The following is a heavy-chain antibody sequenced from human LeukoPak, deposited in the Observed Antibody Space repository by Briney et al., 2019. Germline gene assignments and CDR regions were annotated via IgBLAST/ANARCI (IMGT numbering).Heavy chain of an antibody. CDR2: IYPGDSDT. V-gene: IGHV5-51*01. Sequence: GESLKISCKGSGYSFTSYWIGWVRQMPGKGLEWMGIIYPGDSDTRYSPSFQGQVTISADKSISTAYLQWSSLKASDTAMYYCARRYDFWSGPSSLYYYYYMDVWGKGTTVTVSS. D-gene: IGHD3-3*01. CDR1: GYSFTSYW. J-gene: IGHJ6*03. CDR3: ARRYDFWSGPSSLYYYYYMDV.